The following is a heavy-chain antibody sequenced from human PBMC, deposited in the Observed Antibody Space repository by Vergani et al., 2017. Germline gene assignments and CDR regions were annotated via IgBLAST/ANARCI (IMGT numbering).Heavy chain of an antibody. V-gene: IGHV5-51*01. Sequence: EVQLVQSGAEVKKPGESLKISCKGSGYSFTSYWIGWVRQMPGKGLEWTGINYPGDSDTRYSPSFQRQVTISADKSISTAYLQWSSLKASDTAMSYCARRAPDNYGSGSYYNAYYGMDVWGQGTTVTVSS. D-gene: IGHD3-10*01. CDR2: NYPGDSDT. CDR3: ARRAPDNYGSGSYYNAYYGMDV. J-gene: IGHJ6*02. CDR1: GYSFTSYW.